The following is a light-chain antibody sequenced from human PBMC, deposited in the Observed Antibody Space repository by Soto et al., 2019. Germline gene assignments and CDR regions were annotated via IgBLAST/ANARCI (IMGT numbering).Light chain of an antibody. V-gene: IGKV3-20*01. Sequence: IVLTQSPGTLSLSPGESAPPSCRASESVASNYLAWYQHKPGQAPRLLFFGASNRATAIPDRFSGSGSGTDFTLTISRVEPEDFAVYYCHQYGRSPWTLGQGTKVDIK. J-gene: IGKJ1*01. CDR2: GAS. CDR3: HQYGRSPWT. CDR1: ESVASNY.